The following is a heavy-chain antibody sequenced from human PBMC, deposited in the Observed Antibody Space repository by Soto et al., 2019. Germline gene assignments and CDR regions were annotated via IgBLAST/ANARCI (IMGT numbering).Heavy chain of an antibody. CDR2: ISWNSGDI. Sequence: EVQLVESGGGSVQPGRSLRLSCAASGFSFDDYGMHWVRQGPGKGLEWVSGISWNSGDIYYADSVKGRFTISRDNAKRSLYLQMNSLRTEDTGLYYCAKDNDLDRDGPFDYWGQGILVSVSS. V-gene: IGHV3-9*01. CDR1: GFSFDDYG. D-gene: IGHD2-2*03. J-gene: IGHJ4*02. CDR3: AKDNDLDRDGPFDY.